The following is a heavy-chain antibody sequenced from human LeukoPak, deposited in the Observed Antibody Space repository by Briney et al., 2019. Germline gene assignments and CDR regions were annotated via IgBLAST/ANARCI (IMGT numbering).Heavy chain of an antibody. CDR1: GYTFTGYY. J-gene: IGHJ4*02. D-gene: IGHD3-10*01. Sequence: ASVKVSCKASGYTFTGYYMHWVRQAPGQGLEWMGWINPNSGGTNYAQKFQGRVTMTRDTSISTAYMELSRLRSDDTAVYYCAKDAPLITMVRGVLDYWGQGTLVTVSS. CDR3: AKDAPLITMVRGVLDY. V-gene: IGHV1-2*02. CDR2: INPNSGGT.